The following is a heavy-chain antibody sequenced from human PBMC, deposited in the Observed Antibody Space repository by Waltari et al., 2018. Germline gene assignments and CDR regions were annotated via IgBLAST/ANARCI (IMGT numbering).Heavy chain of an antibody. CDR1: GFTVIPNY. D-gene: IGHD1-20*01. Sequence: EVQLLASGGSLILPGGSMRLSCSDSGFTVIPNYMNWVRQAPGKGLEWVSFLYSAGTTYYADSVKGRFTISRDNSKNTLYLQMNSLRAEGTAVYYCARGLGGIAGSLGFWGQGTLVNVSS. CDR2: LYSAGTT. V-gene: IGHV3-53*01. CDR3: ARGLGGIAGSLGF. J-gene: IGHJ4*02.